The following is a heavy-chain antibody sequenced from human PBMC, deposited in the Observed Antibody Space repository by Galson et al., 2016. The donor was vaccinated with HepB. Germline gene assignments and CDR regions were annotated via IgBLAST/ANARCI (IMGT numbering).Heavy chain of an antibody. CDR3: ASSPGCYAFDL. Sequence: ETLSLTCSVSGGSVTYYYWSWIRQPPGKGLEYIGYIYYTGSTNDNPSLNSRVTMSLDTSKNQLSLNLSSVTDADTAIYYCASSPGCYAFDLWGQGTMVIVSS. J-gene: IGHJ3*01. CDR1: GGSVTYYY. V-gene: IGHV4-59*02. D-gene: IGHD3-10*01. CDR2: IYYTGST.